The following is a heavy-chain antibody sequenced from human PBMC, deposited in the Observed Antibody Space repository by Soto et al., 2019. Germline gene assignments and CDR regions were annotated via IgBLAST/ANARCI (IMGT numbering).Heavy chain of an antibody. J-gene: IGHJ4*02. D-gene: IGHD2-2*01. CDR3: AKPPYCSSTSCYGVGGYQPLPDY. V-gene: IGHV3-23*01. CDR1: GFTFSSYA. Sequence: PXVSLLLSCAASGFTFSSYAMSWVRQAPGKGLEWVSAISGSGGSTYYADSVKGRFTISRDNSKNTLYLQMNSLRAEDTAVYYCAKPPYCSSTSCYGVGGYQPLPDYWGQGTLVTVSS. CDR2: ISGSGGST.